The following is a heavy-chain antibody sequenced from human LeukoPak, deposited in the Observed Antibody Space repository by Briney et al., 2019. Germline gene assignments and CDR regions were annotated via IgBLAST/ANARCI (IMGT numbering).Heavy chain of an antibody. D-gene: IGHD6-13*01. J-gene: IGHJ5*02. CDR2: TKPDGSET. CDR1: GFTFSNYW. CDR3: ARYSSSSSVVA. V-gene: IGHV3-7*01. Sequence: GGSLRPSCAASGFTFSNYWMSWVRQAPGKGLEWLANTKPDGSETHYVDSVKGRFTVSRDNAKNSLYLQVDSLRADDTAVYYCARYSSSSSVVALGQGALVTVSS.